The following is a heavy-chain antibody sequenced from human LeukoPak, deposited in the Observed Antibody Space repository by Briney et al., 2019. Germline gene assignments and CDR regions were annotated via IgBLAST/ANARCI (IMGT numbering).Heavy chain of an antibody. J-gene: IGHJ4*02. CDR2: IYYSGST. D-gene: IGHD1-26*01. CDR3: AREWELFKHFDY. CDR1: GGSISSSSYY. V-gene: IGHV4-39*07. Sequence: PSETLSLTCTVPGGSISSSSYYWGWLRQPPGTGLEWIGSIYYSGSTYYNPSLKSRVTISVDTSKNQFSPKLSSVTAADTAVYYCAREWELFKHFDYWGQGTLVTVSS.